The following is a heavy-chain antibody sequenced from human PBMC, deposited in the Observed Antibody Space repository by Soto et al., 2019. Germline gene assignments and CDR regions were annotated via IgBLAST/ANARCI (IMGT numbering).Heavy chain of an antibody. J-gene: IGHJ6*02. CDR2: IYPGDSDT. D-gene: IGHD6-19*01. V-gene: IGHV5-51*01. Sequence: ESLKISCKGSGYTFTSYWIAWVRQMPGKGLEWMGIIYPGDSDTIYSPSFQGQVTISADKSINTAYLQWSTLKASDTAMYYCARQGHSRGCSNAMDVWGQGSTVTVSS. CDR1: GYTFTSYW. CDR3: ARQGHSRGCSNAMDV.